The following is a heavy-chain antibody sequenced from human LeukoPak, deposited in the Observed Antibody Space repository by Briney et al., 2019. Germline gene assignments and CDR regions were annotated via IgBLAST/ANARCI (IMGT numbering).Heavy chain of an antibody. V-gene: IGHV1-69*05. CDR1: GGTFSSYA. CDR2: IIPIFGTA. J-gene: IGHJ4*02. CDR3: ARVLGGKSGRSFDY. Sequence: SVKVSCKASGGTFSSYAISWVRQAPGQGLEWMGRIIPIFGTANYTQKFQGRVTITTDESTSTAYMELSSLRSEDTAVYYCARVLGGKSGRSFDYWGQGTLVTVSS. D-gene: IGHD4-23*01.